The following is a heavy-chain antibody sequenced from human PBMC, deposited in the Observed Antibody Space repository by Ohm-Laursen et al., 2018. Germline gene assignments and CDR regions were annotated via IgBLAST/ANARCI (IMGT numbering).Heavy chain of an antibody. CDR3: ARTFRDYYYYGMDV. J-gene: IGHJ6*02. V-gene: IGHV3-11*04. CDR2: VSSSGSNI. CDR1: GFTFSDFH. D-gene: IGHD3-10*01. Sequence: SLRLSCTASGFTFSDFHMSWIRQAPGKGLEWIIFVSSSGSNIYYADSVKGRFTISRDNSKNTLYLQMNSLRAEDTAVYYCARTFRDYYYYGMDVWGQGTTVTVSS.